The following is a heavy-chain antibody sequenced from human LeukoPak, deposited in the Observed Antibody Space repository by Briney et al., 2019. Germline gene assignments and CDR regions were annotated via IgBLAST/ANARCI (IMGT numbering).Heavy chain of an antibody. Sequence: ASVKVSCKVSGYTLTGLSMHWVRQAPGKGLEWMGGFDPEDGETIYAQKFQGRVTMTEDTSTDTAYMELSSLRSEDTAVYYCATLCGGDCYYFDYWGQGTLVTVSS. CDR3: ATLCGGDCYYFDY. J-gene: IGHJ4*02. V-gene: IGHV1-24*01. CDR2: FDPEDGET. CDR1: GYTLTGLS. D-gene: IGHD2-21*01.